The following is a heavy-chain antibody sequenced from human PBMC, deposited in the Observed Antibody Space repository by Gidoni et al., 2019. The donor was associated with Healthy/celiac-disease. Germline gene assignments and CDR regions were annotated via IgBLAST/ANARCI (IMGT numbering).Heavy chain of an antibody. J-gene: IGHJ1*01. CDR2: ISAYNGNT. D-gene: IGHD6-19*01. CDR3: ARDTYSSGWYNPEYFQH. CDR1: CYTFTSSG. V-gene: IGHV1-18*01. Sequence: QVQLVQSGAEVKKPGASVKVSCTASCYTFTSSGISWVRQAPGQGLEWMGWISAYNGNTNYAQKLQGRVTMTTDTSTSTAYMELRSLRSDDTAVYYCARDTYSSGWYNPEYFQHWGQGTLVTVSS.